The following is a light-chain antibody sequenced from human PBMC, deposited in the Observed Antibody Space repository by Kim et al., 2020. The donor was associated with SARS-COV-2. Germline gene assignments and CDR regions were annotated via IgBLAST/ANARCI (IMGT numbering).Light chain of an antibody. CDR2: SIS. CDR3: QQNHNLPFT. Sequence: SASIGDRVTITCRTSQSIATSLNCYQQKPGKAPVLLIYSISNLQIGVPSRFSGSGSATDFTLTISSLQREDFATYYCQQNHNLPFTFGLGTKLEIK. CDR1: QSIATS. J-gene: IGKJ2*01. V-gene: IGKV1-39*01.